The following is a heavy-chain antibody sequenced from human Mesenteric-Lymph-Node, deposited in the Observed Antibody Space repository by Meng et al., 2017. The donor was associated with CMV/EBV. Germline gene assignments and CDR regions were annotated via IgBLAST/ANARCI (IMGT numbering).Heavy chain of an antibody. J-gene: IGHJ6*02. Sequence: GGSLRLSCAASGFTFSNYDMNWVRQAPGKGLEWVSAISASGDTTYYADSVKGRFTISRDNSKNTLYLQMNSLRAEDTAVYYCAKGLRGGMDVWGQGTTVTVSS. CDR1: GFTFSNYD. CDR2: ISASGDTT. V-gene: IGHV3-23*01. CDR3: AKGLRGGMDV.